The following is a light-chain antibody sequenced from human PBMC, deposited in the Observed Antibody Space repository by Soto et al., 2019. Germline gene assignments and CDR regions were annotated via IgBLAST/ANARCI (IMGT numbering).Light chain of an antibody. CDR1: SSNIGINT. J-gene: IGLJ1*01. Sequence: SVLTQPPSASGTPGQRITILCSGSSSNIGINTVSWYQQLPGTAPRLLIYTNKFRPSGVSDRFSGSRSGTSASLAISGLQSEDEADYYCAAWDDSLKGCVFGSGTKVTVL. CDR3: AAWDDSLKGCV. V-gene: IGLV1-44*01. CDR2: TNK.